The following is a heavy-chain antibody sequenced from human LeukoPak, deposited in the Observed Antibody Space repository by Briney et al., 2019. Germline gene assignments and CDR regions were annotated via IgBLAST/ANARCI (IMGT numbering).Heavy chain of an antibody. J-gene: IGHJ4*02. CDR2: ISSSGSTI. CDR1: GFTFSSYA. D-gene: IGHD3-22*01. CDR3: ARESASGYYPFES. V-gene: IGHV3-48*04. Sequence: GGSLRLSCAASGFTFSSYAMSWVRQAPGKGLEWVSYISSSGSTIYYAGSVKGRFTISRDNAKNSLYLQMNSLRAEDTAVYYCARESASGYYPFESWGQGTLVTVSS.